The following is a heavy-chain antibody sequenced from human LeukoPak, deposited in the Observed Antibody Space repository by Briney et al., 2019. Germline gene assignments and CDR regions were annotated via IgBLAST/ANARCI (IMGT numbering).Heavy chain of an antibody. Sequence: GGSLRLSCAASGFTFSSYGMHWVRQAPGKGLEWVAFIRYDGSNKYYADSVKGRFTISRDNSKNTLYLQMNSLRAVDTAVYYCAKSKPITIFGVVHRWGQGTLVTVSS. J-gene: IGHJ4*02. CDR2: IRYDGSNK. V-gene: IGHV3-30*02. CDR3: AKSKPITIFGVVHR. D-gene: IGHD3-3*01. CDR1: GFTFSSYG.